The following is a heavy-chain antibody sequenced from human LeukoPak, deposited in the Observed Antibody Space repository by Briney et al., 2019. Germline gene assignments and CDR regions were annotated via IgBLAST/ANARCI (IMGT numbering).Heavy chain of an antibody. CDR2: IGSDGGST. CDR1: GFTFSSYS. V-gene: IGHV3-74*03. Sequence: GGSLRLSCAASGFTFSSYSMNWVRQAPGKGLVWVSRIGSDGGSTTYADSVKGRFTISRDNAKNTLYLQMTSLRAEDTAVYYCARGGSGNFYYWGQGTLVTVSS. J-gene: IGHJ4*02. D-gene: IGHD1-26*01. CDR3: ARGGSGNFYY.